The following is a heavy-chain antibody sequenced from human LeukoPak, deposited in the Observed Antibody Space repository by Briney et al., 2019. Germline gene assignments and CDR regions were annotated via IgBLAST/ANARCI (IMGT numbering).Heavy chain of an antibody. D-gene: IGHD3-3*01. V-gene: IGHV3-23*01. CDR2: MSGSGDST. CDR1: GIPLRGYA. CDR3: AKDNYTDSHYPFDY. J-gene: IGHJ4*02. Sequence: PGGSLRRSCAGAGIPLRGYAMSWVRQAPGKGLEWVSAMSGSGDSTLYADSVRGRFTISRDDSKNTLYLQMNNLRVEDTAVYYCAKDNYTDSHYPFDYWGQGTLVTVSS.